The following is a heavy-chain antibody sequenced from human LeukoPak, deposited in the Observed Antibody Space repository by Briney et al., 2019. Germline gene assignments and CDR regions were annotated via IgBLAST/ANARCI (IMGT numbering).Heavy chain of an antibody. D-gene: IGHD2-15*01. J-gene: IGHJ4*02. CDR2: ISGSGGST. V-gene: IGHV3-23*01. CDR3: ANWRGVAPPRFEY. Sequence: PGGSLRLSCAASGFTFSNYAMNWVRQAPGKGLEWVSGISGSGGSTDYADSVKGRFTISRDNTTNTLYLQMNSLRGEDTAVYYCANWRGVAPPRFEYWGQGTLVTVSS. CDR1: GFTFSNYA.